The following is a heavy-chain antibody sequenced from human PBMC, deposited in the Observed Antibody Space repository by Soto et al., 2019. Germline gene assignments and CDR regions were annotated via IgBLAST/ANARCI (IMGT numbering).Heavy chain of an antibody. CDR2: IYYNGNN. CDR1: GDSISNYY. Sequence: SETLSRTCTVSGDSISNYYWNCIRQPPWKRLEWIVYIYYNGNNNYNPSLKSRVTISMDTSKNQFSLKLSSVTAADTAVYYCARGARVFSSSSMFEPWGQGTMVTVSS. CDR3: ARGARVFSSSSMFEP. D-gene: IGHD6-6*01. V-gene: IGHV4-59*01. J-gene: IGHJ5*02.